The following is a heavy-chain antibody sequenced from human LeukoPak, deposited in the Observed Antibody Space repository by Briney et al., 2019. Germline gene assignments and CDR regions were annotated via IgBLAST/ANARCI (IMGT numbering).Heavy chain of an antibody. CDR3: ARYGSGWYTPGSPPKYYFDY. D-gene: IGHD6-19*01. CDR1: GGSISSSSYY. CDR2: IYYSGST. J-gene: IGHJ4*02. V-gene: IGHV4-39*01. Sequence: SETLSLTCTVSGGSISSSSYYWGWIRQPPGKGLEWIGSIYYSGSTYYNPSLQSRVTISVDTSKNQFSLKLSSVTAADTAVYYCARYGSGWYTPGSPPKYYFDYWGQGTLVTVSS.